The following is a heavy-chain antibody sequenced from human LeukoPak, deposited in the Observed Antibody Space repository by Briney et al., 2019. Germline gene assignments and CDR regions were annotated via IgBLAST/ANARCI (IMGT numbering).Heavy chain of an antibody. CDR2: ISGSGGST. V-gene: IGHV3-23*01. J-gene: IGHJ6*03. CDR1: GFTFSSYA. CDR3: AKCGSSPPWSVGYYYYYYMDV. D-gene: IGHD6-6*01. Sequence: GGSLRLSCAASGFTFSSYAMSWVRQAPGKGLEWVSAISGSGGSTYYADSVKGRFTISRDNSKNTLYLQMNSLRAEDTAVYYCAKCGSSPPWSVGYYYYYYMDVWGKGTTVTVSS.